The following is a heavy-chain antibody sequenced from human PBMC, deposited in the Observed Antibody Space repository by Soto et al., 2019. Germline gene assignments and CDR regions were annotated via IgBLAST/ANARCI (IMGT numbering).Heavy chain of an antibody. J-gene: IGHJ4*02. D-gene: IGHD3-9*01. CDR2: IYSGGST. V-gene: IGHV3-66*01. CDR1: GFTVSSNY. CDR3: ARDHILTGYYYDY. Sequence: GGSLRLSCAASGFTVSSNYMSWVRQAPGKGLEWVSVIYSGGSTYYADSVKGRFTISRDNSKNTLYLQMNSLRAEDTAVYYCARDHILTGYYYDYWGQGTLVTVSS.